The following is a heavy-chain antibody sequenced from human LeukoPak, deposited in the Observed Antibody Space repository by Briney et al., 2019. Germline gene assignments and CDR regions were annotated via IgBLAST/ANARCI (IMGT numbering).Heavy chain of an antibody. D-gene: IGHD6-13*01. Sequence: PSETLSLTCTVSGVSISSYYWNWIRQAPGKGLEWIGNICYSGNTNYNPSLKNRVTISGVSSNNQFYRKLSSVAAAGTAVYYCAGVVYIAAAQYAYWGQGALVTVSS. CDR2: ICYSGNT. CDR3: AGVVYIAAAQYAY. V-gene: IGHV4-59*01. CDR1: GVSISSYY. J-gene: IGHJ4*02.